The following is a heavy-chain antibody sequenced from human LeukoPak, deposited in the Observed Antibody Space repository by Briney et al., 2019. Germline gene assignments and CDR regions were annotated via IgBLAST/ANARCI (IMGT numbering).Heavy chain of an antibody. CDR1: GFTFDDYG. CDR2: ISWSGGST. Sequence: GGSLRLSCAASGFTFDDYGMSWVRHAPGRGLEWVSGISWSGGSTGYADSVKGRFTISRDNAKNSLYLQMNSLRAEDTALYYCARSGVGYCTNGVCFVDYWGQGTLVTVSS. D-gene: IGHD2-8*01. J-gene: IGHJ4*02. V-gene: IGHV3-20*04. CDR3: ARSGVGYCTNGVCFVDY.